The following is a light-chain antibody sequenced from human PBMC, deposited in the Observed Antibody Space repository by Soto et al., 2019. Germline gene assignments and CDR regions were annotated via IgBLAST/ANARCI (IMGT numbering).Light chain of an antibody. CDR3: QTWAPGIQV. CDR1: SGHSNYV. V-gene: IGLV4-69*02. CDR2: LNSDGSH. Sequence: QSVLTQSPSASASLGASVKLTCTLSSGHSNYVIAWHQQQPEKGPRYLMKLNSDGSHSKGDGIPDRFSGSSSGAERYLTISSLQSDDEADYYCQTWAPGIQVFGGGTKLTVL. J-gene: IGLJ2*01.